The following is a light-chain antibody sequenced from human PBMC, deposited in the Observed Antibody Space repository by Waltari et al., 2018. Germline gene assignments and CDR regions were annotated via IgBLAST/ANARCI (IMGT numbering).Light chain of an antibody. J-gene: IGKJ1*01. V-gene: IGKV3-20*01. CDR3: QHYVRLPVS. CDR1: QSVSRS. Sequence: IVLTPSPGTLSLSPGERATPSCRASQSVSRSLAWYQQKPGQAPRLLIYGASSRATGVPDRFSGSGSGTDFSLTISRLEPEDFAVYYCQHYVRLPVSFGQGTKVEIK. CDR2: GAS.